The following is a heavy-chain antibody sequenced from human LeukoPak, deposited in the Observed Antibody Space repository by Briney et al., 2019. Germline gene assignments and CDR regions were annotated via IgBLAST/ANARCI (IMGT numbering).Heavy chain of an antibody. CDR2: IQYDGSNK. Sequence: PGGSLRLSCAASGFTFSSYGMHWGRQAPGKGLEWVAFIQYDGSNKYYADSVKGRFTISRDNSKNTLYLQMNSLRAEDTAVYYCAKDTTQISSGGAYFDYWGQGTLVTVSS. D-gene: IGHD6-19*01. CDR1: GFTFSSYG. J-gene: IGHJ4*02. V-gene: IGHV3-30*02. CDR3: AKDTTQISSGGAYFDY.